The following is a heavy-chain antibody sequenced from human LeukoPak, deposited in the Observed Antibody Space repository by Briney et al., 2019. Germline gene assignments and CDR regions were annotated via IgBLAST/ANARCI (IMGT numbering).Heavy chain of an antibody. CDR3: TTDPGGTYSSSRPYWYYYMDV. D-gene: IGHD6-13*01. J-gene: IGHJ6*03. CDR2: IKSKTDGGTT. V-gene: IGHV3-15*01. Sequence: SGGSLRLSWAASTFTFSTYDMTWVRQAPGKGLEWVGRIKSKTDGGTTDYAAPVKGRFTISRDDSKNTLYLQMNSLKTEDTAVYYCTTDPGGTYSSSRPYWYYYMDVWGKGTTVTVSS. CDR1: TFTFSTYD.